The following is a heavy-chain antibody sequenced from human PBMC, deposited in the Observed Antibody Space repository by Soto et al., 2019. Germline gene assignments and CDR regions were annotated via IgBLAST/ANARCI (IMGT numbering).Heavy chain of an antibody. J-gene: IGHJ4*02. CDR2: INPSGGST. D-gene: IGHD6-19*01. CDR3: ARGWGSSGWYGYYFDY. V-gene: IGHV1-46*01. Sequence: ASVKVSCKASGYTFTSYYMHWVRQAPGQGLEWMGIINPSGGSTSYAQKLQGRVTRTRDRSTSTVDMELSSLGSEDTAVYYCARGWGSSGWYGYYFDYWGQGTLVTVSS. CDR1: GYTFTSYY.